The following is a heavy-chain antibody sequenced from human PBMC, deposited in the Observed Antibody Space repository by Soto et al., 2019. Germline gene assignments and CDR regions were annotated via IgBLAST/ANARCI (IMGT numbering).Heavy chain of an antibody. Sequence: QVQLVQSGAEVKKPGASVKVSCKASGYTFTSYGISWVRQAPGQGLEWMGWISAYNGNTNYAQKLQGRVTMTTDTSTNTAYMELRSLRSDDTAVYYCARDREDSSGWYSSTDFDYWGQGTLVTVSS. D-gene: IGHD6-19*01. V-gene: IGHV1-18*01. CDR3: ARDREDSSGWYSSTDFDY. CDR2: ISAYNGNT. CDR1: GYTFTSYG. J-gene: IGHJ4*02.